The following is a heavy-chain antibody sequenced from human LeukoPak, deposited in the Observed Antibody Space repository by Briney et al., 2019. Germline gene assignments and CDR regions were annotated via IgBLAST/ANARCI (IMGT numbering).Heavy chain of an antibody. Sequence: GGSLRLSCGASGFTVSSNYMSWVRQAPGKGLEWVSVIYSGGSTYYADSVKGRFTISRDNSKNTLYLQMNSLRAEDTAVYYCARDLRYSGAFDIWGQGTMVTVSS. CDR2: IYSGGST. CDR1: GFTVSSNY. CDR3: ARDLRYSGAFDI. V-gene: IGHV3-66*02. J-gene: IGHJ3*02. D-gene: IGHD4-17*01.